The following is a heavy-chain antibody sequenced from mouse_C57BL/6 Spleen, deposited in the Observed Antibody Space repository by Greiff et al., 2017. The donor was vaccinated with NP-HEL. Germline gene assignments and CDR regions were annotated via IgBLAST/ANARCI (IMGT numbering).Heavy chain of an antibody. V-gene: IGHV1-52*01. CDR1: GYTFTSYW. D-gene: IGHD1-1*01. CDR2: IDPSDSET. Sequence: QVQLQQPGAELVRPGSSVKLSCKASGYTFTSYWMHWVKQRPIQGLEWIGNIDPSDSETHYNQKFKDKATLTVDKSSSTAYMQLSSLTSEDSAVYYCAREGGSSYDWYFDVWGTGTTVTVSS. CDR3: AREGGSSYDWYFDV. J-gene: IGHJ1*03.